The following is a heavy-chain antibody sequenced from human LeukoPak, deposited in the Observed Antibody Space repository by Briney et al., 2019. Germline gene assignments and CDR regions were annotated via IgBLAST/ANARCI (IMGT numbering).Heavy chain of an antibody. CDR1: GFTFSSYA. V-gene: IGHV3-23*01. Sequence: GGSLRLSCAASGFTFSSYAMSWVRQAPGKVLEWVSTISGRGGSTYYADSVKGRFTISRDNSKNTLYLQVNSLRAEDTAVYYCAKEKGGYNYGSFIIDYWGQGTLVTVSS. CDR3: AKEKGGYNYGSFIIDY. D-gene: IGHD5-18*01. J-gene: IGHJ4*02. CDR2: ISGRGGST.